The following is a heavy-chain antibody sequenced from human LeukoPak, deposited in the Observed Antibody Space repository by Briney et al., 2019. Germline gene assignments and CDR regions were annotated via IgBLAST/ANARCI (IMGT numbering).Heavy chain of an antibody. D-gene: IGHD3-16*01. Sequence: HGGSLRLSCAASGFTFSSYAMHWVRQAPGKGLEWVAVISYDGSNKYYADSVKGRFTISRDNSKNTLYLQMNSLRAEDTAVYYCARETLYWGQGTLVTVSS. CDR2: ISYDGSNK. J-gene: IGHJ4*02. V-gene: IGHV3-30*01. CDR1: GFTFSSYA. CDR3: ARETLY.